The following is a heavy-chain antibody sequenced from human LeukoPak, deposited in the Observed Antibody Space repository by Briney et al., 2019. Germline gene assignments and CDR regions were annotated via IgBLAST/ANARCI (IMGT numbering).Heavy chain of an antibody. CDR2: ISAYNGNT. Sequence: ASVKVSCKASGYTFTSYGISWVRQAPGQGLEWMGWISAYNGNTNYAQKLRGRVTMTTDTSTSTAYMELRSLRSDDTAVYYCARGTIFRDYVWGSYRYFDYWGQGTLVTVSS. V-gene: IGHV1-18*01. D-gene: IGHD3-16*02. CDR1: GYTFTSYG. J-gene: IGHJ4*02. CDR3: ARGTIFRDYVWGSYRYFDY.